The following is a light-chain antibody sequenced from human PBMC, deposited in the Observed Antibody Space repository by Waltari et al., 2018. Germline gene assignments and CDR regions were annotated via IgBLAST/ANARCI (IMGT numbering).Light chain of an antibody. J-gene: IGKJ1*01. CDR1: QSISKY. CDR3: QHYVTLPVT. CDR2: HAS. Sequence: EIVLTQSPGTLSLSSGERATLACRTSQSISKYLAWYQQKPGQAPRRLIYHASSRATGIPDRFSGSGSGTDFSLTISRLEPEDFAVYYCQHYVTLPVTFGQGTKVEIK. V-gene: IGKV3-20*01.